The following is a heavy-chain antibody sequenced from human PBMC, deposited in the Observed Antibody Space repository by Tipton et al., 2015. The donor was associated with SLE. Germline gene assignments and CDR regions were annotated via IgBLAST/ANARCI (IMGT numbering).Heavy chain of an antibody. CDR3: ARRDGYNGDDAFDL. J-gene: IGHJ3*01. CDR2: IYYSGIP. V-gene: IGHV4-59*01. CDR1: GGSISSYY. D-gene: IGHD5-24*01. Sequence: TLSLTCTASGGSISSYYWSWIRQPPGKGLEWIGYIYYSGIPYYNPSLKSRVTISVDTSKNHFSLKLSSVTAADTAVYYCARRDGYNGDDAFDLWGQGTMVIVSS.